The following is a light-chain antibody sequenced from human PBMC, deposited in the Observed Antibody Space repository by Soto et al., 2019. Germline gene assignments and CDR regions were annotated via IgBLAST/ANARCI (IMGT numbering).Light chain of an antibody. Sequence: AIRMTQSPSSFSASTGDRVTITCRASQGISSYLAWYQQKPGKAPQLLIYAASTLQSGVPSRFSGSGSGTDFTLTISCLQSEDFATYYCQQYYGYPRTFGQGTKVEIK. CDR1: QGISSY. J-gene: IGKJ1*01. V-gene: IGKV1-8*01. CDR3: QQYYGYPRT. CDR2: AAS.